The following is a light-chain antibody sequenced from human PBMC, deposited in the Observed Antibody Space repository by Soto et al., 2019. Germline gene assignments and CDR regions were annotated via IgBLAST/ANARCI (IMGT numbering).Light chain of an antibody. J-gene: IGKJ1*01. V-gene: IGKV3-15*01. CDR3: QQYNNWPPWT. Sequence: EIVMTQSPATLSVSPGARATLSCRASPSVSSNLAWYQQKPGQAPRLLIYGASTRATGIPARFSGSGSGTEFTLTISSLQSEDFEVYYCQQYNNWPPWTFGQGTKVEIK. CDR1: PSVSSN. CDR2: GAS.